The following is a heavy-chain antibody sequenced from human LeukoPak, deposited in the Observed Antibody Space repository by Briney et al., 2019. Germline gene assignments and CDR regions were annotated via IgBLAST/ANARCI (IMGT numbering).Heavy chain of an antibody. CDR3: ARDNSVGDNAWWFDP. D-gene: IGHD2-21*01. CDR1: GGTFSSYG. V-gene: IGHV1-69*06. Sequence: GPSVKVSCKASGGTFSSYGISWVRQAPGQGLEWMGGIIPIFGTANYAQKFQGRVTITADKSTSTAYMELSSLRSEDTAVYYCARDNSVGDNAWWFDPWGQGTLVTVSS. J-gene: IGHJ5*02. CDR2: IIPIFGTA.